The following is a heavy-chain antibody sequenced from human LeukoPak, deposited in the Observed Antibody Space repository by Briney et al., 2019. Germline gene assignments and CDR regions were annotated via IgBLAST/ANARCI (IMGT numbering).Heavy chain of an antibody. Sequence: GASVKVSCKASGYTFTGYYFHWVRRAPGQGLEWMGWITAYSGKTNYAQKFQGRVTMTTDTSTSTAYMELRSLRSDDTAVYYCARGGGTTGKTSLDNWGQGTLVTVSS. CDR2: ITAYSGKT. V-gene: IGHV1-18*04. CDR3: ARGGGTTGKTSLDN. CDR1: GYTFTGYY. J-gene: IGHJ4*02. D-gene: IGHD1-1*01.